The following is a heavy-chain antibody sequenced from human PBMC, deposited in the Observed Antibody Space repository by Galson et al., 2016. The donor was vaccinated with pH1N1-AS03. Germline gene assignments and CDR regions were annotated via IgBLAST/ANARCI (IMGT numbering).Heavy chain of an antibody. V-gene: IGHV1-46*01. CDR2: INPSGGTT. J-gene: IGHJ4*02. D-gene: IGHD5-24*01. Sequence: WMGVINPSGGTTRYAQKFQGRVTMTRDTSTSTVYMELSRLRSADTAVYYCARTPAEMATISFDYWGQGTLVTVSS. CDR3: ARTPAEMATISFDY.